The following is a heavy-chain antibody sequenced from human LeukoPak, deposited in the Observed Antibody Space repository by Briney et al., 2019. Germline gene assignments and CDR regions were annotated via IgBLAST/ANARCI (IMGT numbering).Heavy chain of an antibody. Sequence: GGSLRLSCAASGFTFSSYWMHLVRQAPGKGLVWVSRINSDGSSTSYADSVKGRFTISRDNAKNTLYLQMNSLRAEDTAVYYCARDKPSSIAARFDYWGQGTLVTVSS. V-gene: IGHV3-74*01. J-gene: IGHJ4*02. D-gene: IGHD6-6*01. CDR3: ARDKPSSIAARFDY. CDR2: INSDGSST. CDR1: GFTFSSYW.